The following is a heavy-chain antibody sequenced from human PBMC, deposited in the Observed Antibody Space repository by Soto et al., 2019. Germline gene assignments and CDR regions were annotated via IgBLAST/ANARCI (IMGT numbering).Heavy chain of an antibody. D-gene: IGHD1-1*01. CDR3: ARVEGAGTTRWFDP. V-gene: IGHV4-31*03. CDR1: GGSISSGGYY. CDR2: IYYSGST. J-gene: IGHJ5*02. Sequence: QVQLQESGPGLVKPSQTLSLTCTVSGGSISSGGYYWSWIRQHPGKGLEWIGYIYYSGSTYYNPSLKSRVTISVDTSKNQFSLKLSSVTAAHTAVYYCARVEGAGTTRWFDPWGQGTLVTVSS.